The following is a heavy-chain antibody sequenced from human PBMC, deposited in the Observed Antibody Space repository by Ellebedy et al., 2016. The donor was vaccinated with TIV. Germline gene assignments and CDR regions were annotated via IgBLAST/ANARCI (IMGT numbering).Heavy chain of an antibody. J-gene: IGHJ4*02. CDR1: GFTFSSYE. D-gene: IGHD4-17*01. Sequence: GESLKISCAASGFTFSSYEMNWVRQAPGKGLEWVSYISSSGSTIYYADSVKGRFTISRDNAKNSLYLQMNSLRAEDTAVYYCARDLQWSTVTSFDYWGQGTLVTVSS. CDR2: ISSSGSTI. V-gene: IGHV3-48*03. CDR3: ARDLQWSTVTSFDY.